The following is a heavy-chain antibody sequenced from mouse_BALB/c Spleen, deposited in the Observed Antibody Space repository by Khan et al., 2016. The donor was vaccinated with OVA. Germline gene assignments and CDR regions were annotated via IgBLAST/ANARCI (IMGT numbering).Heavy chain of an antibody. CDR2: IYPGSDNA. J-gene: IGHJ2*01. CDR3: ARGDGYYVYFDY. D-gene: IGHD2-3*01. Sequence: QIQLVQSGPELVKPGASVKMSCKASGYTFTYYVITWVKQRTGQGLEWIGEIYPGSDNAYYNERFKGKATLTTDKSSNPTHMQLSSLTSEDSDVYFCARGDGYYVYFDYWGQGTTLTVSS. CDR1: GYTFTYYV. V-gene: IGHV1-77*01.